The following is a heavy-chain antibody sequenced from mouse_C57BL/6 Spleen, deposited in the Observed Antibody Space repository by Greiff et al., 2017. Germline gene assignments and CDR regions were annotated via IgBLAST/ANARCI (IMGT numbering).Heavy chain of an antibody. CDR1: GFTFNTYA. CDR2: IRGKSSNYAT. D-gene: IGHD2-3*01. Sequence: EVQLVESGGGLVQPKGSLKLSCAASGFTFNTYAMHWVRQAPGKGMEWVARIRGKSSNYATYYAVSVKDRITISRDDSQNMLYLKMNNLKTENTAMSSFVREGNVGYNNWYFDVWGTGTTVTVSS. J-gene: IGHJ1*03. V-gene: IGHV10-3*01. CDR3: VREGNVGYNNWYFDV.